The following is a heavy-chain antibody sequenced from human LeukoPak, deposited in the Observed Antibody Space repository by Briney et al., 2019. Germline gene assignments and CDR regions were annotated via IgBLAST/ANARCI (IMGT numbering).Heavy chain of an antibody. D-gene: IGHD1-26*01. J-gene: IGHJ5*02. Sequence: GGSLRLSCAASGSTFSSYSMNWVRQAPGKGLEWVSSISSSSSYIYYADSVKGRFTISRDNAKNSLYLQMNSLRAEDTALYYCAKDTRQWELNHWGQGTLVTVSS. V-gene: IGHV3-21*04. CDR2: ISSSSSYI. CDR1: GSTFSSYS. CDR3: AKDTRQWELNH.